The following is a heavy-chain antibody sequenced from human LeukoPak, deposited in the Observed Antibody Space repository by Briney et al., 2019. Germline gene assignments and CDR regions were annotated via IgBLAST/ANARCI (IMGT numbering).Heavy chain of an antibody. D-gene: IGHD3-22*01. CDR3: ARDTRRQSSSGYYLMDAFDI. J-gene: IGHJ3*02. V-gene: IGHV1-69*13. CDR2: IIPIFGTR. Sequence: SVKVSCKASGGTFRSYAISWVRQAPGQGLEWMGRIIPIFGTRNYAQKFQGRVTIIADESTSTAYMELSSLRSEDTAVYYCARDTRRQSSSGYYLMDAFDIWGQGTMVTVSS. CDR1: GGTFRSYA.